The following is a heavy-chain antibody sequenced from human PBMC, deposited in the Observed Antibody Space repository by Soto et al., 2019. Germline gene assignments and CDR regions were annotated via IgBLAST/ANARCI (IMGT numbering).Heavy chain of an antibody. CDR1: GFSLSTSGVG. D-gene: IGHD6-13*01. V-gene: IGHV2-5*02. Sequence: SGPTLVKPTQTLTLTCTFSGFSLSTSGVGVGWIRQPPGKALEWLALIYWDDDKRYSPSLKSRLTITKDTSKNQVVLTMTNMDPVDTATYYCAHRRRAAAGLANYYYCYMDVWGKGTTVTVSS. CDR2: IYWDDDK. CDR3: AHRRRAAAGLANYYYCYMDV. J-gene: IGHJ6*03.